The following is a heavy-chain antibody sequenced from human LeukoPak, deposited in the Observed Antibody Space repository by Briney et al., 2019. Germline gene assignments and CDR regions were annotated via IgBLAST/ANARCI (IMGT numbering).Heavy chain of an antibody. CDR3: TTETPCRAETGSLY. CDR2: IKTKTEGGTT. CDR1: GLTFSNAW. D-gene: IGHD3-9*01. V-gene: IGHV3-15*01. J-gene: IGHJ4*02. Sequence: GGSRRLSCAASGLTFSNAWMSWVRQAPGKGLEWVGRIKTKTEGGTTDYAAPVNGRFTIPRDDSKNRICLQMTSLKTEDTAVYYCTTETPCRAETGSLYWGQGTLVTVSS.